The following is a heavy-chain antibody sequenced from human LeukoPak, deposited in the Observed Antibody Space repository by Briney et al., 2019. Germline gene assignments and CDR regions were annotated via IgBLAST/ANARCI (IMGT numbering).Heavy chain of an antibody. V-gene: IGHV3-7*01. Sequence: GGSLRLSCAASGFTFSSYWMSWVRQAPGKGLEGVANIKQDGSEKYYVDSVKGRFTISRDNAKNSLYLQMNSLRAEDTAVYYCARIVGASPNYYYYVDVWGKGTTVTVSS. D-gene: IGHD1-26*01. J-gene: IGHJ6*03. CDR1: GFTFSSYW. CDR2: IKQDGSEK. CDR3: ARIVGASPNYYYYVDV.